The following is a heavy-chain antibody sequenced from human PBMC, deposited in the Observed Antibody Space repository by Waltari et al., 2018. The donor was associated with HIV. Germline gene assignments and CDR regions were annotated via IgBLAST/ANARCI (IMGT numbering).Heavy chain of an antibody. V-gene: IGHV3-48*02. CDR1: GFPFSSYS. D-gene: IGHD4-17*01. J-gene: IGHJ5*02. Sequence: EVQLVESGGGLVQPGGSLIVSCAASGFPFSSYSMNWVRQAPGKGLEWVSYISSSSSTIYYADSVKGRFTISRDNAKNSLYLQMNSLRDEDTAVYYCAGGLMTTSPTWGQGTLVTVSS. CDR3: AGGLMTTSPT. CDR2: ISSSSSTI.